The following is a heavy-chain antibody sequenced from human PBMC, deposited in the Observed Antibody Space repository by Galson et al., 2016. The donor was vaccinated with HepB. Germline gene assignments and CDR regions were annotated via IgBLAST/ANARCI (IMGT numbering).Heavy chain of an antibody. J-gene: IGHJ1*01. CDR3: ARGAGVTMIPYHFQH. Sequence: SVKVSCKVSGGTFSSYTISWVPQAPGQGLEWMGGVTPIFGPAIYAQNFQGRVTITADESTSTAYMELSSLRSEDAAVYYCARGAGVTMIPYHFQHWGQGTLVTVSS. CDR2: VTPIFGPA. V-gene: IGHV1-69*13. D-gene: IGHD3-22*01. CDR1: GGTFSSYT.